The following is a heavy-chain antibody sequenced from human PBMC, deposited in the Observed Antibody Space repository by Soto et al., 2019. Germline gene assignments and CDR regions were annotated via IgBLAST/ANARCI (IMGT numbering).Heavy chain of an antibody. CDR3: AAGGGLPRYY. V-gene: IGHV4-30-2*01. J-gene: IGHJ4*02. D-gene: IGHD5-12*01. Sequence: QLQLQESGSGLVKPSQTLSLTCAVSGGSISSGGYSWSWIRQAPGKGLEWIGYIYHSGSTYYNPSHKSRVTISVDRSKHPFSLKLSSVTAADTAVYYCAAGGGLPRYYWGQGTLVTVSS. CDR1: GGSISSGGYS. CDR2: IYHSGST.